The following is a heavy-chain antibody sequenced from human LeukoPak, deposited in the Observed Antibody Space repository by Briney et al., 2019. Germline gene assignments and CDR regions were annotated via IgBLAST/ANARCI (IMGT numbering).Heavy chain of an antibody. CDR1: GFTFSSYA. CDR2: ISSNGGST. V-gene: IGHV3-64*01. Sequence: PGGSLRLSCAASGFTFSSYAMHWVRQAPGKGLEYVSAISSNGGSTYYATSVKGRFTISRDNSKNTLYLQMGSLRAEDMAVYYCARGLALPDYWGQGTLVTVSS. CDR3: ARGLALPDY. J-gene: IGHJ4*02.